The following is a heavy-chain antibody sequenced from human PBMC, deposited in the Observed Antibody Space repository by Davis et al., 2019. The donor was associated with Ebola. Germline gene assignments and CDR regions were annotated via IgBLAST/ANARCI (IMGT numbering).Heavy chain of an antibody. CDR3: ARALTTVTTLWFDP. CDR2: IYHSGST. CDR1: GGSISSGGYS. Sequence: MPSETLSLTCAVSGGSISSGGYSWSWIRQPPGKGLEWTGYIYHSGSTYYNPSLKSRVTISVDRSKNQFSLKLSSVTAADTAVYYCARALTTVTTLWFDPWGQGTLVTVSS. D-gene: IGHD4-17*01. J-gene: IGHJ5*02. V-gene: IGHV4-30-2*01.